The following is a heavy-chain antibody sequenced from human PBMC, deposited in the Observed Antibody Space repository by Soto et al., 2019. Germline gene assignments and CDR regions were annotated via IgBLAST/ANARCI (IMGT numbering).Heavy chain of an antibody. CDR3: ANDGGYYAGFDP. D-gene: IGHD3-3*01. V-gene: IGHV3-23*01. Sequence: EVQLLESGGDLVQPGGSLRLSCAASGFTFNNYAMNWVRQAPGQGLEWVSGMSGDGATTYYAASVKGRFTISRDNSKKTLYLQMNSLRAEDTAVYYCANDGGYYAGFDPWGQGTLVTVSS. CDR2: MSGDGATT. CDR1: GFTFNNYA. J-gene: IGHJ5*02.